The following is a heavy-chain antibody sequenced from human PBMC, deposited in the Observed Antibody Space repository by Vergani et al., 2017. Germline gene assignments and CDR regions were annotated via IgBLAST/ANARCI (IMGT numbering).Heavy chain of an antibody. Sequence: QVQLQESGPGLVKPSQTLSLTCTVSGGSISRGGYYWSWIRQHPGKGLEGIGYIYFSGSTYYNPFLKSRVTISVDTSKNQFSLKLSYVTAADTAVYYCAGLNIVKDAAGDYWGQGTLVTVSS. D-gene: IGHD2/OR15-2a*01. CDR3: AGLNIVKDAAGDY. J-gene: IGHJ4*02. CDR2: IYFSGST. V-gene: IGHV4-31*03. CDR1: GGSISRGGYY.